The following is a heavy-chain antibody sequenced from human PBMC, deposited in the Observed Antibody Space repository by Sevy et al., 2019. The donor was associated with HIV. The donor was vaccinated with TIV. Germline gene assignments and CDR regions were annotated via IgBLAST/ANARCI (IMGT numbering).Heavy chain of an antibody. D-gene: IGHD3-22*01. CDR1: GFTLTTYA. V-gene: IGHV3-30*04. CDR2: TSYHDMNK. J-gene: IGHJ4*02. CDR3: VRDGLPLTSHDSSGYLRTLDY. Sequence: GGSLRLSCAVSGFTLTTYAMHWVRQAPGKGLEWMAVTSYHDMNKYYAASVNGRFTISRDNSNNILYLQMNSLRPEETAVYYCVRDGLPLTSHDSSGYLRTLDYWGQGTLVTVSS.